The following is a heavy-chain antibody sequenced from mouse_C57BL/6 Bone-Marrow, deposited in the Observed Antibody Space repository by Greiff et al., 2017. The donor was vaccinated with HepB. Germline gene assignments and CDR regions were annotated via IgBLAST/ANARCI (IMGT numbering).Heavy chain of an antibody. J-gene: IGHJ3*01. D-gene: IGHD1-1*01. CDR3: ARHEGYYGSSPFAY. V-gene: IGHV5-2*01. CDR2: INSDGGST. CDR1: EYEFPSHD. Sequence: EVKLMESGGGLVQPGESLKLSCESNEYEFPSHDMSWVRKTPEKRLELVAAINSDGGSTYYPDTMERRFIISRDNTKKTLYLQMSSLRSEDTALYYCARHEGYYGSSPFAYWGQGTLVTVSA.